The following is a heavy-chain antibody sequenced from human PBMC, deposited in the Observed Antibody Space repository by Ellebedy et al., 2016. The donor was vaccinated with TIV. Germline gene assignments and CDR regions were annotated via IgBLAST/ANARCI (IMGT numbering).Heavy chain of an antibody. J-gene: IGHJ6*02. D-gene: IGHD2-2*01. CDR3: ARRGVPTSIFYDMDV. CDR1: GFTFSSYW. V-gene: IGHV3-74*01. CDR2: INSDGTST. Sequence: GESLKISCAASGFTFSSYWMHWVRQAPGKGLVLVSHINSDGTSTSYADSVKGRLTISRDNAKNTLYLQMNSLRAEDTGVYYCARRGVPTSIFYDMDVWGQGTTVTVSS.